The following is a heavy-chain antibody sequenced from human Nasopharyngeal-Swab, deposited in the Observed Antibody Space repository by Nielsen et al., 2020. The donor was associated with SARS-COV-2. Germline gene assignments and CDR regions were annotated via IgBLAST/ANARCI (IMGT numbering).Heavy chain of an antibody. V-gene: IGHV4-59*04. CDR1: GGSISSYY. CDR2: IYYSGST. CDR3: ARHRRGGIVATPWYFDL. J-gene: IGHJ2*01. Sequence: SETLSLTCTVSGGSISSYYWSWIRQPPGKGLEWIGYIYYSGSTYYNPSLKSRVTISVDTSKNQFSLKLSSVTAADTAVYYCARHRRGGIVATPWYFDLWGRGTLVTVSS. D-gene: IGHD5-12*01.